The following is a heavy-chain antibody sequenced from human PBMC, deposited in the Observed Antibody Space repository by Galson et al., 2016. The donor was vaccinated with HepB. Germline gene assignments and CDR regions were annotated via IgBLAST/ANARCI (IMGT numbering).Heavy chain of an antibody. Sequence: TLSLTCTVSRGSITSGAYYWSWIRQHPGKGLDWIGHIHYSGSTYYNPSLKSRVTISVDTPKNQFSLKLSSVTAADTAVYYCGIESVVEPAARGGSYYYYNRDVWGKGTTVIVSS. D-gene: IGHD2-2*01. CDR2: IHYSGST. V-gene: IGHV4-31*03. CDR1: RGSITSGAYY. J-gene: IGHJ6*04. CDR3: GIESVVEPAARGGSYYYYNRDV.